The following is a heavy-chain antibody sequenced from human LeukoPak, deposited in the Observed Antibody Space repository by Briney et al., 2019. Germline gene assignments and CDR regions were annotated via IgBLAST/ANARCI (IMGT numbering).Heavy chain of an antibody. V-gene: IGHV1-8*02. Sequence: ASVKVSCKASGGTFSSYAISWVRQATGQGLEWMGWMHPNSDDTGYAQKFQGRVTMTRNTSISTAYMELSSLRPEDTAVYYCARGKGMTSQCFDYWGQGTLVTVSS. J-gene: IGHJ4*02. CDR2: MHPNSDDT. D-gene: IGHD1-14*01. CDR1: GGTFSSYA. CDR3: ARGKGMTSQCFDY.